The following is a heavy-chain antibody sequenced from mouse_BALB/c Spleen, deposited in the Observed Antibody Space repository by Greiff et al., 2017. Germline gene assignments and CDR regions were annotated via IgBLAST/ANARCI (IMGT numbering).Heavy chain of an antibody. V-gene: IGHV3-8*02. J-gene: IGHJ4*01. D-gene: IGHD2-3*01. Sequence: EVKLVESGPSLVKPSQTLSLTCSVTGDSITSGYWNWIRKFPGNKLEYMGYISYSGSTYYNPSLKSRISITRDTSKNQYYLQLNSVTTEDTATYYCARSGIYDGYAMDYWGQGTSVTVSS. CDR1: GDSITSGY. CDR3: ARSGIYDGYAMDY. CDR2: ISYSGST.